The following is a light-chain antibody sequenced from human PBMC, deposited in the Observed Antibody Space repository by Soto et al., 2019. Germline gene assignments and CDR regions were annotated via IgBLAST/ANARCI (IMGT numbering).Light chain of an antibody. Sequence: EIVLTQSPVTLSLSPGDVATLSCSASQSVRSSLAWYQQKPGQAPRLLIYGASTRATGIPARFSGSGSGTEFTLTISSLQSEDFAVYYCQQYNNRPPITFGQGTRLEIK. CDR1: QSVRSS. V-gene: IGKV3-15*01. J-gene: IGKJ5*01. CDR3: QQYNNRPPIT. CDR2: GAS.